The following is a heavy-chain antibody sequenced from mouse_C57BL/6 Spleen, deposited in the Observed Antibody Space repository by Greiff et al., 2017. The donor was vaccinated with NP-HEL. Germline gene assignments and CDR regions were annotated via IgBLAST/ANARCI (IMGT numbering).Heavy chain of an antibody. Sequence: VKLQESGAELVRPGSSVKLSCKASGYTFTSYWIHWVKQRPIQGLEWIGNIDPSDSETHYNQKFKDKATLTVDKSSSTAYMQLSSLTSEDSAVYYCAADDGYAMDYWGQGTSVTVSS. D-gene: IGHD2-12*01. CDR1: GYTFTSYW. J-gene: IGHJ4*01. CDR2: IDPSDSET. CDR3: AADDGYAMDY. V-gene: IGHV1-52*01.